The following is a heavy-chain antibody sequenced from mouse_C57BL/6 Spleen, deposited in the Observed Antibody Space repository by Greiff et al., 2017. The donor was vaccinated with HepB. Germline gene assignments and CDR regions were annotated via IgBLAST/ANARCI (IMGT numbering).Heavy chain of an antibody. V-gene: IGHV1-83*01. CDR2: YPGSGNTY. CDR3: PFTTVVATKNYCDY. D-gene: IGHD1-1*01. Sequence: VQLQQSGPELVKPGASVKMSCKASGYTFTDYYMHWVTQKPGKGLEWIGEIYPGSGNTYYNEKFKGKATLTADTSSSTAYMQLSSLTSEDSAVYFCAPFTTVVATKNYCDYWGQGTTLTVSS. CDR1: YTFTDYYM. J-gene: IGHJ2*01.